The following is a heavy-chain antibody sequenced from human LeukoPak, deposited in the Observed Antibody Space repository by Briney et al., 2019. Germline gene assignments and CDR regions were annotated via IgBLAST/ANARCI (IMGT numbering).Heavy chain of an antibody. CDR1: GFTFSSYG. CDR2: KSYAGTNK. J-gene: IGHJ4*02. D-gene: IGHD3-22*01. V-gene: IGHV3-30*18. CDR3: AKDRRYYDSGGSYYFDS. Sequence: GGSLRLSCAASGFTFSSYGMHWVRQAPGKGLEWVAVKSYAGTNKYYADSVKGRFTISRDNSKNTLYLQMNSLRAEDTAVYFCAKDRRYYDSGGSYYFDSWGQGTLVTVSS.